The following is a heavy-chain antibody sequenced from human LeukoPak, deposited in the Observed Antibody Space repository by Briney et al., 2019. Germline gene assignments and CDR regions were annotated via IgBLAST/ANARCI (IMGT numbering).Heavy chain of an antibody. CDR2: ISYDGSNK. D-gene: IGHD1-26*01. CDR3: ARGVGTYY. V-gene: IGHV3-30-3*01. Sequence: GGSLRLSCAASGLTFSSYAMHWVRQAPGKGLEWVAVISYDGSNKYYADSVKGRFTISRDNSKNTLYLQMNSLRAEDTAVYYCARGVGTYYWGQGTLVTVSS. J-gene: IGHJ4*02. CDR1: GLTFSSYA.